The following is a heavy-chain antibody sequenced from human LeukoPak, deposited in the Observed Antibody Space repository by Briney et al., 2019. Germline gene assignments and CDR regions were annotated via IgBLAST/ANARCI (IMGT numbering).Heavy chain of an antibody. CDR3: ARHPTELGAEYFQH. CDR2: IYYSGST. D-gene: IGHD1-26*01. Sequence: PSEILSLTCTVSGGSISSSNYYWGWIRQPPGKGLEWIGSIYYSGSTYYNPSLKSRVTISVDTSKNQFSLKLSSVTAADTAVYYCARHPTELGAEYFQHWGQGTLVTVSS. CDR1: GGSISSSNYY. J-gene: IGHJ1*01. V-gene: IGHV4-39*01.